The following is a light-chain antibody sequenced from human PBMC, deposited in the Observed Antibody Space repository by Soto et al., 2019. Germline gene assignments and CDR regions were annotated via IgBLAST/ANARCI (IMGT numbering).Light chain of an antibody. V-gene: IGKV1-39*01. CDR3: QQGYTFPRT. CDR1: QSIANY. Sequence: DIQMTQSPSSLSASVGARVTITCRASQSIANYLHWYQQTPGKAPKLLIYSASTLHIGVPSRFSGSGSGTDFTLTISSLQPEDFATYYCQQGYTFPRTFGQGTRVEI. CDR2: SAS. J-gene: IGKJ1*01.